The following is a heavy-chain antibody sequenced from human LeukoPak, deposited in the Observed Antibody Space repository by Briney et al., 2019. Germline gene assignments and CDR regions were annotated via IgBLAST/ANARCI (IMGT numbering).Heavy chain of an antibody. V-gene: IGHV1-2*02. CDR3: ARGPYDSSGHQDY. Sequence: ASVKVSCKASGYTFTGYYMHWVRQAPGQGLEWMGWFNPNSGGRRYAQKFQGRVTMTRDMSITTAYMELNTLTYDDTAVYYCARGPYDSSGHQDYWGLGTLVTVSS. CDR1: GYTFTGYY. J-gene: IGHJ4*02. CDR2: FNPNSGGR. D-gene: IGHD3-22*01.